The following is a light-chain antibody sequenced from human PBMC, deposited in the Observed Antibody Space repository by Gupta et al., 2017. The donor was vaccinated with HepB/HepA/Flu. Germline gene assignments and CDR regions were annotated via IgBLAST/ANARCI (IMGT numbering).Light chain of an antibody. CDR1: SSDVGCYNY. J-gene: IGLJ2*01. CDR3: CSYAGSYTV. V-gene: IGLV2-11*01. Sequence: QSALTQPRSVSGSPAQSVSISCTGTSSDVGCYNYVSWYQQHPGKAPKLMIYDGSKRPSGVPDRFSGSKSGNTSSLTISGLQADDAADYYCCSYAGSYTVFGGGTRLTVL. CDR2: DGS.